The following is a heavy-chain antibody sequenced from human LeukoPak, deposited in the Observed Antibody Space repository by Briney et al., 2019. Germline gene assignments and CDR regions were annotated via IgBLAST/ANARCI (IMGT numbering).Heavy chain of an antibody. CDR2: ISAYNGNT. CDR3: ARGSTHDYGDYDFDY. Sequence: ASVKVSCKASGYTFTSYGISWVRRAPGQGLEWMGWISAYNGNTNYAQKLQGRVTMTTDTSTSTAYMELRSLRSDDTAVYYCARGSTHDYGDYDFDYWGQGTLVTVSS. CDR1: GYTFTSYG. D-gene: IGHD4-17*01. V-gene: IGHV1-18*01. J-gene: IGHJ4*02.